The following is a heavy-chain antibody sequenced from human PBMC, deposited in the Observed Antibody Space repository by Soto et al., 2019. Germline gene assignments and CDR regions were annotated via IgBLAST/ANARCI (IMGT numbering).Heavy chain of an antibody. CDR2: INPNSGGT. CDR1: GYTFTGYY. V-gene: IGHV1-2*04. CDR3: ARDFLARGCSGGSCWYYYYGMDV. D-gene: IGHD2-15*01. Sequence: ASVKVSCKASGYTFTGYYMHWVRQAPGQGLEWMGWINPNSGGTNYAQKFQGWVTMTRDTSISTAYMELSRLRSDDTAVYYCARDFLARGCSGGSCWYYYYGMDVWRQGTTVTVSS. J-gene: IGHJ6*02.